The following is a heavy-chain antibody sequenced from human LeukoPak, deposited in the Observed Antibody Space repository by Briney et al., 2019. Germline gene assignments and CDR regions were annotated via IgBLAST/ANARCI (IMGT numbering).Heavy chain of an antibody. J-gene: IGHJ4*02. CDR2: INPNSGGT. Sequence: ASVKVSCKASGYTFTGYYMHWVRQAPGQGLEWMGWINPNSGGTNYAQKFQGRVTMTRDTSISTAYMELSRLRSDDTAVYYCARSWRMATTRYFDYWGQGTLVTVSS. V-gene: IGHV1-2*02. D-gene: IGHD5-24*01. CDR3: ARSWRMATTRYFDY. CDR1: GYTFTGYY.